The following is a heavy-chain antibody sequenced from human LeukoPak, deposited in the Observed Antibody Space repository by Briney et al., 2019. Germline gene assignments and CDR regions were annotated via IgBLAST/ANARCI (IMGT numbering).Heavy chain of an antibody. J-gene: IGHJ6*03. V-gene: IGHV1-2*02. Sequence: GASVKVSCKASGYTFTNYYIHWVRQAPGQGLEWMGWINPDGGVTKSAQNFQGRVTMTRDKSINTVYMELSGLTSDDTALYYCARGPNHYYYMDFWGTGTTVSVSS. CDR3: ARGPNHYYYMDF. CDR2: INPDGGVT. CDR1: GYTFTNYY. D-gene: IGHD2-8*01.